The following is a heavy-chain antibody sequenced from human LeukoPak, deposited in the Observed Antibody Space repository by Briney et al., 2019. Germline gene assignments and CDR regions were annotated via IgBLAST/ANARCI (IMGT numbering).Heavy chain of an antibody. J-gene: IGHJ4*02. CDR2: INTDGSTT. V-gene: IGHV3-74*01. D-gene: IGHD2-8*02. Sequence: GGSLRLSCAASGFTFSNYWMHWVRQAPGKGLVWVTRINTDGSTTSYADSVEGRFTISRDNAKNTLYLQMNSLRAEDTAVYYCARVSTGKYYFDSWGQGTLVTVSS. CDR1: GFTFSNYW. CDR3: ARVSTGKYYFDS.